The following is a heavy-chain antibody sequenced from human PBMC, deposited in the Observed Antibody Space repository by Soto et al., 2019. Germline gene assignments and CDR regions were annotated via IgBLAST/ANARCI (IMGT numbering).Heavy chain of an antibody. V-gene: IGHV4-34*01. Sequence: SETLSLTCAVYGGSFSGYYWSWIRQPPGKGLEWIGEINHSGSTNYNPSLKSRVTISVDTSKNQFSLKLSSVTAADTAVYYCARRLPHYYYASSGYSDYWGQGTLVTVSS. CDR3: ARRLPHYYYASSGYSDY. CDR2: INHSGST. CDR1: GGSFSGYY. J-gene: IGHJ4*02. D-gene: IGHD3-22*01.